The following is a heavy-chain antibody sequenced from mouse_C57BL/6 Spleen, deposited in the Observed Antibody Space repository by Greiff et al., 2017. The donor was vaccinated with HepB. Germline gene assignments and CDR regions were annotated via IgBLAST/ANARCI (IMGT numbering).Heavy chain of an antibody. V-gene: IGHV1-61*01. CDR2: IYPSDSET. D-gene: IGHD2-2*01. J-gene: IGHJ2*01. CDR3: ARVGNYGYDGGKLYFDY. Sequence: QVQLQQPGAELVRPGSSVKLSCKASGYTFTSYWMDWVKQRPGQGLEWIGNIYPSDSETHYNQKFKDKATLTVDKSSSTAYMQLSSLTSEDSAVYYCARVGNYGYDGGKLYFDYWGQGTTLTVSS. CDR1: GYTFTSYW.